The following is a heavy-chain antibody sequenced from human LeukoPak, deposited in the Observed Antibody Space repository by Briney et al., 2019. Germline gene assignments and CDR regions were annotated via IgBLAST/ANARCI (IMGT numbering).Heavy chain of an antibody. D-gene: IGHD3-3*01. V-gene: IGHV5-51*06. CDR2: LYPGDSEP. CDR1: GFLFTSYW. CDR3: ARKISQGSGIVIEAFDV. J-gene: IGHJ3*01. Sequence: GEALQIPCYGSGFLFTSYWIGWARQMPGEGLEWMGILYPGDSEPSSSPSFQGQVNISADQSLSPAVPQWRSLKAPDPAIYYCARKISQGSGIVIEAFDVWGQGTMVTVAS.